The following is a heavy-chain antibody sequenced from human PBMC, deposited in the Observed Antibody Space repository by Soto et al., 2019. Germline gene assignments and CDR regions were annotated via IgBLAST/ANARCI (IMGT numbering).Heavy chain of an antibody. D-gene: IGHD2-15*01. J-gene: IGHJ4*02. CDR1: GYAFTSYH. Sequence: QVQLVQSGAEVKKPGASVKVSCKASGYAFTSYHMHWVRQAPGQGLQWMGIINPSGGSTFYAQKFQGSVTMTRDTSTSTVYMDLSSLRSEDTAVYYCARVYCSGAGCYSIDYWGQGTLVTVSS. CDR2: INPSGGST. CDR3: ARVYCSGAGCYSIDY. V-gene: IGHV1-46*03.